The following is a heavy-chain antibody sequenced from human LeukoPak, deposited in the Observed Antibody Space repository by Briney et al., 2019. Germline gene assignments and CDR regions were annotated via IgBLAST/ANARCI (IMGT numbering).Heavy chain of an antibody. CDR3: ATGRAAAGQYYFDY. Sequence: SETLSLTCTVSGGSISNSIYYWAWIRQPPGKGLEWIGTISYSGSTYYNPSLKSRVTITVDTSKNQFSLKLKSVTAADTAVYYCATGRAAAGQYYFDYWGQGTLVTVSS. V-gene: IGHV4-39*01. J-gene: IGHJ4*02. CDR1: GGSISNSIYY. D-gene: IGHD6-13*01. CDR2: ISYSGST.